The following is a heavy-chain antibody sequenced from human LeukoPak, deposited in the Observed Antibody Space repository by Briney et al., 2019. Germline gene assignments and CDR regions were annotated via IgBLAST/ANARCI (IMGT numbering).Heavy chain of an antibody. CDR3: ASYSSSWYNLGYYFDY. CDR2: IYHSGST. D-gene: IGHD6-13*01. V-gene: IGHV4-4*02. CDR1: GGSISSSNW. Sequence: SETLSLTCAVSGGSISSSNWWSWVRQPPGKGLEWIGEIYHSGSTNYNPSLKSRVTISVDKSKNQFSLKLSSVTAADTAVYYCASYSSSWYNLGYYFDYWGQGTLVTVSS. J-gene: IGHJ4*02.